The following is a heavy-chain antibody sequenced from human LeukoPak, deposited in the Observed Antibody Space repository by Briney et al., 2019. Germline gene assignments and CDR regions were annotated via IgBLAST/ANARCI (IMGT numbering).Heavy chain of an antibody. CDR2: ISYDGSNK. Sequence: PGGSLRLSCAASGFTFSSYAMHWVRQAPGKGLEWVAVISYDGSNKCYADSVKGRFTISRDNSKNTLYLQMNSLRAEDTAVYYCAGGSPGKYYFDYWGQGTLVTVSS. CDR3: AGGSPGKYYFDY. CDR1: GFTFSSYA. J-gene: IGHJ4*02. V-gene: IGHV3-30-3*01. D-gene: IGHD1-26*01.